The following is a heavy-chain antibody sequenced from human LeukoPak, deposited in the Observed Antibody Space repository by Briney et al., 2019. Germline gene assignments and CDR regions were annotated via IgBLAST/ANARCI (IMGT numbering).Heavy chain of an antibody. CDR1: GFTFDDYG. Sequence: GGSLRLSCAASGFTFDDYGMSWARQAPGKGLEWVSGINWNGGSTGYADSVKGRFTISRDNAKNSLYLQMNSLRAEDTALYHCARTTYYYDGSGYYREKYYFDYWGQGTLVTVSS. CDR2: INWNGGST. J-gene: IGHJ4*02. CDR3: ARTTYYYDGSGYYREKYYFDY. V-gene: IGHV3-20*01. D-gene: IGHD3-22*01.